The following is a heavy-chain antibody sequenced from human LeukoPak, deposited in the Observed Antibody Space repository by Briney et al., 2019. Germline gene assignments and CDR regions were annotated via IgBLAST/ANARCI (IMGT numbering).Heavy chain of an antibody. CDR1: GFTFSSYS. Sequence: AGGSLRLSCAASGFTFSSYSMNWVRQAPGKGLEWVSSISSSSSYIYYADSVKGRFTISRDNAKNSLYLQMNSLRAEDTAVYYCARDPQLERPRPDYRGQGTLVTVSS. D-gene: IGHD1-1*01. J-gene: IGHJ4*02. V-gene: IGHV3-21*01. CDR3: ARDPQLERPRPDY. CDR2: ISSSSSYI.